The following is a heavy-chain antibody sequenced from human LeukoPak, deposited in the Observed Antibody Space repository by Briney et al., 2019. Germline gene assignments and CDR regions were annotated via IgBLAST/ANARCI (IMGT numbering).Heavy chain of an antibody. CDR1: GFTFSSYS. J-gene: IGHJ5*02. D-gene: IGHD3-22*01. CDR2: ISSSSSYI. V-gene: IGHV3-21*01. CDR3: ASEGYYYDSSCYSA. Sequence: GGSLRLSCAASGFTFSSYSMNWVRQAPGKGLEWVSSISSSSSYIYYADSVKGRFTISRDNAKNSLYLQMNSLRAEDTAVYYCASEGYYYDSSCYSAWGQGTLVTVSS.